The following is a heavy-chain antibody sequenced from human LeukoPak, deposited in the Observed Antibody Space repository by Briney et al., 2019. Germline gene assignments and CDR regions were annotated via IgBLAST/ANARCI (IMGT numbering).Heavy chain of an antibody. V-gene: IGHV3-64D*06. CDR1: GFTFSNAW. Sequence: GGSLRLSCAASGFTFSNAWMSWVRQAPGKGLEYVSGLTSNGDSTYYADSVKGRFTISRDDSKDTLYLQMSSLRPEDTAVYYCTAFDHWGQGTLVTVSS. CDR3: TAFDH. CDR2: LTSNGDST. J-gene: IGHJ4*02.